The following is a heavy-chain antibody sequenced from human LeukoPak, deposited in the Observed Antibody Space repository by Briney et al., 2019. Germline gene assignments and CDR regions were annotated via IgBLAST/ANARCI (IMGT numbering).Heavy chain of an antibody. D-gene: IGHD2-15*01. J-gene: IGHJ4*02. CDR1: GGNFSSYA. CDR2: IIPIFGTA. V-gene: IGHV1-69*13. Sequence: SVKVSCKASGGNFSSYAISWVRQAPGQGLEWMGGIIPIFGTANYAQKFQGRVTITAVESTSTAYMELSSLRSEDTAVYYCARVVDNCSGGSCYSALFDYWGQGTLVTVSS. CDR3: ARVVDNCSGGSCYSALFDY.